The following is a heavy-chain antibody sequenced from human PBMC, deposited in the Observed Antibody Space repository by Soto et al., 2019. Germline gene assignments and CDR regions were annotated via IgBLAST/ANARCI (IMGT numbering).Heavy chain of an antibody. CDR2: ISAYNGNT. CDR3: ARDGVDTATGYYYGMDV. Sequence: QVQLVQSGAEVKKPGASVKVSCKASGYTFTSYGISWVRQAPGQGLEWMGWISAYNGNTNYAQKLQGRVTMTTDTSTGTAYMELRRLRPDDTAVYYCARDGVDTATGYYYGMDVWGQGNTVTVSS. J-gene: IGHJ6*02. V-gene: IGHV1-18*01. CDR1: GYTFTSYG. D-gene: IGHD5-18*01.